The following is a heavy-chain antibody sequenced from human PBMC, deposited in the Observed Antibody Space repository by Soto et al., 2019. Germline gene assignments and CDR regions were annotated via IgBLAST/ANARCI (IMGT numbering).Heavy chain of an antibody. J-gene: IGHJ4*02. CDR1: GFKFSDAW. Sequence: EVQLVESGGGLVKPGGSLRLSCATSGFKFSDAWMSWVRQAPGKGPEWVGRMKSYGSGGTRDYVTHVKGRFTISRDNTKNSLFLQMNSLRAEDTAVYYCAKDDDEGYYGSTRQAGGDNWGQGTLVTVSS. CDR3: AKDDDEGYYGSTRQAGGDN. CDR2: MKSYGSGGTR. D-gene: IGHD3-10*01. V-gene: IGHV3-15*01.